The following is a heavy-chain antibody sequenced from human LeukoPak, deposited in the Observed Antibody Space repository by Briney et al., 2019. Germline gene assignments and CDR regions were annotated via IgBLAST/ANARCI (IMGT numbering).Heavy chain of an antibody. CDR3: ARALGYCTSACCFTPPTYNWFDP. V-gene: IGHV4-30-2*01. J-gene: IGHJ5*02. Sequence: SETLSLTCTVSGGSISSGGYHWGWIRQPPGKGLEWIGYIYHGGSTYYNPSLKSRVTISLDRSKNQISLKLSSVSAADTAVYYCARALGYCTSACCFTPPTYNWFDPWGQGTLVTVSS. D-gene: IGHD2-2*01. CDR1: GGSISSGGYH. CDR2: IYHGGST.